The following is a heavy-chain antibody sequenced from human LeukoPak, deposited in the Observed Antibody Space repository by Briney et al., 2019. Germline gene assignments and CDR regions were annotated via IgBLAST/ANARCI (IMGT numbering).Heavy chain of an antibody. CDR1: GFSFSTYW. CDR3: ARDPESSSFDL. Sequence: GGSRRLSCAASGFSFSTYWMSWVRQTPEKGLEFVANIDQGGSVRNYMDSLKGRCTISRDNAKKSLYREINSLRADDTAVYYCARDPESSSFDLWGRGALVTVSS. V-gene: IGHV3-7*01. D-gene: IGHD6-13*01. J-gene: IGHJ4*02. CDR2: IDQGGSVR.